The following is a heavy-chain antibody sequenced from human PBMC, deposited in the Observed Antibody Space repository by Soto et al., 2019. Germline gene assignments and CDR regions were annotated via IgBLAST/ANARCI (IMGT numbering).Heavy chain of an antibody. CDR3: VRARSGHLNWFAP. Sequence: ASVKVSCKASGYTFTSYAMHWVRQAPGQRLEWMGWINAGDGNTKYSQKFQGRVTITRDTSASTAYMELSSLRSEDTAVYYCVRARSGHLNWFAPWGQGSLVTVSS. J-gene: IGHJ5*02. D-gene: IGHD3-3*01. CDR1: GYTFTSYA. V-gene: IGHV1-3*01. CDR2: INAGDGNT.